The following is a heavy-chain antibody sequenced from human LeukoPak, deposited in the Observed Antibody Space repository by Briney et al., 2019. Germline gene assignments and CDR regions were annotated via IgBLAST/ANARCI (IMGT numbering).Heavy chain of an antibody. V-gene: IGHV3-74*01. J-gene: IGHJ3*02. CDR3: ARRRSVITPIGAGAFDI. CDR1: GFTFSSYW. Sequence: GGSLRLSCAASGFTFSSYWMHWVRQAPGKGLVWVSRINSDGSSTSYADSVKGRFTISRDNAKNTLYLQMNSLRAEDTAVYYCARRRSVITPIGAGAFDIWGQGTMVTVSS. D-gene: IGHD3-22*01. CDR2: INSDGSST.